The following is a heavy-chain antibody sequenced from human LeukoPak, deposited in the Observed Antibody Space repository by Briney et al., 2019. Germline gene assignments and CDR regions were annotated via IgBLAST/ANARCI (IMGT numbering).Heavy chain of an antibody. CDR3: ARGRAFFD. V-gene: IGHV4-34*01. CDR2: INNSGST. Sequence: SETLSLTCAVYGGSFSGYYWSWIRQPPGKGLEWIGEINNSGSTNYNPSLKSRVTISRDTSKNQFSLKLSSVTAADTAVYYCARGRAFFDWGQGTLVTVSS. J-gene: IGHJ4*02. D-gene: IGHD3-3*02. CDR1: GGSFSGYY.